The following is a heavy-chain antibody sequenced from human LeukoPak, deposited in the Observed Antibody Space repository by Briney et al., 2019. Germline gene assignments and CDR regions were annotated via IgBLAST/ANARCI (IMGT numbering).Heavy chain of an antibody. Sequence: PSETLSLTCTVSGGSISSSSYYWGWIRQPPGKGLEWIGNIYYSGSTYYNPSLKSRVTISVDTSKNQFSLKLSSVTAADMAVYYCAIEPSSIRTLTDWFDPWGQGTLVTVSS. CDR2: IYYSGST. D-gene: IGHD6-6*01. V-gene: IGHV4-39*01. CDR3: AIEPSSIRTLTDWFDP. J-gene: IGHJ5*02. CDR1: GGSISSSSYY.